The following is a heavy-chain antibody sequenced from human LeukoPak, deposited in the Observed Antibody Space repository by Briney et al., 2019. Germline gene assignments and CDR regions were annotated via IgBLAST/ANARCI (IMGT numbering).Heavy chain of an antibody. J-gene: IGHJ4*02. CDR1: GYTFTGYY. D-gene: IGHD6-6*01. Sequence: GASVKVSCKASGYTFTGYYMHWVRQAPGQGLEWMGWINPNSGGTNYAQKFQGRVTMTRDTSISTAYMELSRLRSDDTAVYYCARDIFRTYRSSSGPFDYWGQGTLVTVSS. CDR3: ARDIFRTYRSSSGPFDY. V-gene: IGHV1-2*02. CDR2: INPNSGGT.